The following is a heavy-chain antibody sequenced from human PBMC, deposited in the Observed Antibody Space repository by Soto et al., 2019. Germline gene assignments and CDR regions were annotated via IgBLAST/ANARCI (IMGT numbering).Heavy chain of an antibody. V-gene: IGHV4-59*01. CDR3: ARGRGGTYDAFDI. Sequence: PSETLSLTCTVSSGSIGTYFWSWIRQPPGKCLEWIGYIYYSGTTNYNPSLKSRVTIFLDTSKNQFSLRLSSVTAADTAVYYCARGRGGTYDAFDIWGQGTLVTVSS. J-gene: IGHJ3*02. D-gene: IGHD1-26*01. CDR2: IYYSGTT. CDR1: SGSIGTYF.